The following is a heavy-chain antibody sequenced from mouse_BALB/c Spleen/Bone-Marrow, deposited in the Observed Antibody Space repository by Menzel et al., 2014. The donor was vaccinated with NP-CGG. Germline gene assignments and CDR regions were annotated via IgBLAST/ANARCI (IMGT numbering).Heavy chain of an antibody. CDR2: INNNGGST. Sequence: DVQLQESGGGLVQPGGSLKLSCVASGFTFSSYGMSWVRQTPDKRLELVATINNNGGSTYYPDSVKGQFTISRENAKNTLYLQMSSLKSEDTAMYYCARVYGWYFDVWGAGTTVTVSS. CDR3: ARVYGWYFDV. D-gene: IGHD1-1*01. CDR1: GFTFSSYG. V-gene: IGHV5-6-3*01. J-gene: IGHJ1*01.